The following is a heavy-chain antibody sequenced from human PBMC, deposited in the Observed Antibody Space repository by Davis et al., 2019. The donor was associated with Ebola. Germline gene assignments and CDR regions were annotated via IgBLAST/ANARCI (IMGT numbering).Heavy chain of an antibody. CDR1: GYTFTDYY. CDR3: ARGVDSGSYYGAFDI. Sequence: ASVKVSCKASGYTFTDYYMHWVRQAPGQGLEWMGWINPNSGDTNYAQKFQGRVTMTRDTSINTAYMELSRLRSDDTAVYYCARGVDSGSYYGAFDIWGQGTMVTVSS. J-gene: IGHJ3*02. CDR2: INPNSGDT. V-gene: IGHV1-2*02. D-gene: IGHD1-26*01.